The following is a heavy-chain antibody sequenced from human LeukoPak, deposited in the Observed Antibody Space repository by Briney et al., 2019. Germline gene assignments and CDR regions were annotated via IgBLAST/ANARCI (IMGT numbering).Heavy chain of an antibody. V-gene: IGHV3-33*01. CDR1: GFTFSSYG. D-gene: IGHD3-10*01. J-gene: IGHJ3*02. CDR3: ARGYYYGSGSYPQDAFDI. CDR2: IWYDGSNK. Sequence: QTGGSLRLSCAASGFTFSSYGMHWVRQAPGKGLEWVAVIWYDGSNKYYADSVKGRFTVSRDNSKNTLYLQMNSLRAEDTAVYYCARGYYYGSGSYPQDAFDIWGQGTMVTVSS.